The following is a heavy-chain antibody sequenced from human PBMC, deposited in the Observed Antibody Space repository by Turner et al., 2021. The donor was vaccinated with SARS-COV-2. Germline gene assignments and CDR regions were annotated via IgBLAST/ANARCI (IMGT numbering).Heavy chain of an antibody. D-gene: IGHD6-13*01. CDR2: IKQDGSEK. CDR1: GFTFSSYW. Sequence: EVQLVESGGGLVQHGGSLRLSCAASGFTFSSYWMSWVRHAPGKGLEWVANIKQDGSEKYYVDSVKGRFTISRDNAKNSLYLQMNSLRAEDTAVYYFARLHTSSWYFDYWGQGTLVTVSS. V-gene: IGHV3-7*03. J-gene: IGHJ4*02. CDR3: ARLHTSSWYFDY.